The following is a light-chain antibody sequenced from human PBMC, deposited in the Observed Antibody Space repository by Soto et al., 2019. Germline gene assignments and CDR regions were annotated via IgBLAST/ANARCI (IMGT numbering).Light chain of an antibody. CDR3: QQHGNSPRT. V-gene: IGKV3-20*01. Sequence: IVLTQSPGTLSLSPGERATLSCRASQSVSSSYLAWYQQKPGQAPRLLIYGASSRATGIPDRFSGSGSGTDFTLTISRLEPEDFAVYYCQQHGNSPRTFGQGTKVDNK. CDR2: GAS. J-gene: IGKJ1*01. CDR1: QSVSSSY.